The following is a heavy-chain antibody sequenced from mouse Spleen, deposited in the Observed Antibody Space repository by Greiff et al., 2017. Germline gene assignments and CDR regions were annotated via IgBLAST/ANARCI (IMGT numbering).Heavy chain of an antibody. V-gene: IGHV1-39*01. CDR2: INPNYGTT. CDR1: GYSFTDYN. J-gene: IGHJ4*01. Sequence: VQLQQSGPELVKPGASVKISCKASGYSFTDYNMNWVKQSNGKSLEWIGVINPNYGTTSYNQKFKGKATLTVDQSSSTAYMQLSSLTSEDSAVYYCARGGELPLYYYAMDYWGQGTSVTVSS. D-gene: IGHD2-1*01. CDR3: ARGGELPLYYYAMDY.